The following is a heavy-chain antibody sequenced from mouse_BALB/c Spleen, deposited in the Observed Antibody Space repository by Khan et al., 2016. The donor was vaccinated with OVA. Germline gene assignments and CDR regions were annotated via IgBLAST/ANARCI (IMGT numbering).Heavy chain of an antibody. J-gene: IGHJ3*01. CDR3: ARREKYGYGPSWFAY. D-gene: IGHD2-2*01. CDR2: INPSDSES. V-gene: IGHV1-52*01. Sequence: QVQLQQPGAELVRPGASVKLSCKASGYTFTSYWMNWVRQRPRQGLEWIGKINPSDSESHYTQMFKDKATLTVDKSSGTAYMQLRSLTSEDSAVYYCARREKYGYGPSWFAYWGQGTLVTVSA. CDR1: GYTFTSYW.